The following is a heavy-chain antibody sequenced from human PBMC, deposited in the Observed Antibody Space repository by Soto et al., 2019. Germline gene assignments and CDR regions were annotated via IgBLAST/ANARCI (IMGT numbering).Heavy chain of an antibody. Sequence: EVQLVESGGGLVQPGGSRRVSCAASGFSFSNYAMNWVRQAPGKGLEWVSYISIGSGSIFYADSVKGRFTISRDDAKNSLYMQMNTLRDEDTAVYFGMRDDRWAFDFWGQGTMVTVSS. D-gene: IGHD3-22*01. CDR1: GFSFSNYA. J-gene: IGHJ3*01. V-gene: IGHV3-48*02. CDR2: ISIGSGSI. CDR3: MRDDRWAFDF.